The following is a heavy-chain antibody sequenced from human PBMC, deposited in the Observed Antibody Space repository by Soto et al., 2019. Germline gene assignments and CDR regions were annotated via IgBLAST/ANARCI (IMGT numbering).Heavy chain of an antibody. J-gene: IGHJ4*02. CDR1: GYTFTSYA. CDR3: ARPIGYSYGYDFDY. V-gene: IGHV1-3*01. D-gene: IGHD5-18*01. Sequence: GASVKVSCKASGYTFTSYAMHWVRQAPGQRLEWMGWINAGNGNTKYSQKFQGRVTITRDTSASTAYMELSSLRSEDTAVYYCARPIGYSYGYDFDYWGQGTLVTVSS. CDR2: INAGNGNT.